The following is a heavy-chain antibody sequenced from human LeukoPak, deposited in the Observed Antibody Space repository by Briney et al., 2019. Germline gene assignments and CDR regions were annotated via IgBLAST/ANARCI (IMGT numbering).Heavy chain of an antibody. CDR2: IYHSGST. CDR3: ARDQLYCSSSSCRNLGWFDP. CDR1: GGSISSSNW. V-gene: IGHV4-4*02. Sequence: PSGTLSLTCAVSGGSISSSNWWSWVRQPPGKGLEWIGEIYHSGSTNYNPSLTSRVTISVDTSKNQFSLKLSSVTAADTAVYYCARDQLYCSSSSCRNLGWFDPWGQGTLVTVSS. J-gene: IGHJ5*02. D-gene: IGHD2-2*01.